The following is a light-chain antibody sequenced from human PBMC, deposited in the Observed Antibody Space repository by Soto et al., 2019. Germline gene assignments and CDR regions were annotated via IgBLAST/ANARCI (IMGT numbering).Light chain of an antibody. J-gene: IGKJ1*01. Sequence: DIQMTQSPSSLSASVGDRVTITCRASQDISNSLAWYQQKPGKVPKLLIYAASILQSGVPSRFSGRGVGTDFTLSICSLQPEDVAIYYCQKYNSALVSFGQWTKVEI. V-gene: IGKV1-27*01. CDR1: QDISNS. CDR2: AAS. CDR3: QKYNSALVS.